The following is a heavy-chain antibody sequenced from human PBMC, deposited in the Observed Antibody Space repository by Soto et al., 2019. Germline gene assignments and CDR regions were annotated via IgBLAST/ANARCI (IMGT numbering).Heavy chain of an antibody. Sequence: QITLKESGPTLVKPTQTLTLTCTFSGFSLSTSGVGVGWIRQPPGKALEWLALIFWDDDKRYSPSLKNRLTITKDTSKNQVVHTMTNMDPVDTATYYCAHSPPHDTLTGSLNYFDYWGQGTLVTVSS. CDR3: AHSPPHDTLTGSLNYFDY. J-gene: IGHJ4*02. V-gene: IGHV2-5*02. D-gene: IGHD3-9*01. CDR2: IFWDDDK. CDR1: GFSLSTSGVG.